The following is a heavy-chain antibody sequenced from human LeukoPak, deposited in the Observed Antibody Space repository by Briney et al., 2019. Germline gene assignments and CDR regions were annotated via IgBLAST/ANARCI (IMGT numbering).Heavy chain of an antibody. D-gene: IGHD3-10*01. V-gene: IGHV3-48*01. CDR1: GFTFSSYS. CDR3: ARGVHYYGSGSYYSPFDY. Sequence: GGSLRLSCAASGFTFSSYSMNWVRQAPGKGLEWVSYISSSSSTIYYADSVKGRFTISRDNAKNSLYLQMNSLRAEDTAVYYCARGVHYYGSGSYYSPFDYWGQGTLVTVSS. CDR2: ISSSSSTI. J-gene: IGHJ4*02.